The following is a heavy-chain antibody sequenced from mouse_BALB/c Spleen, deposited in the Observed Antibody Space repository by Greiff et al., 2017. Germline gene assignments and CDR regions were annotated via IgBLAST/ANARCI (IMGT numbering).Heavy chain of an antibody. D-gene: IGHD3-1*01. Sequence: VQLQQSGAELVKPGASVKLSCTASGFNIKDYYMHWVKQRPEQGLEWIGWIDPENGDTEYAPKFQGKATMTADTSSNTAYLQLSSLTSEDTAVYYCNAHSSGYYYAMDYWGQGTSVTVSS. CDR2: IDPENGDT. CDR3: NAHSSGYYYAMDY. CDR1: GFNIKDYY. V-gene: IGHV14-4*02. J-gene: IGHJ4*01.